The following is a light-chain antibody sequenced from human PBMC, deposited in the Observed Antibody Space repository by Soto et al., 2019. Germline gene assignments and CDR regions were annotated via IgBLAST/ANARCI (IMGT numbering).Light chain of an antibody. Sequence: EIVLTQSPATLSLSPGERATLSCRASQSVSSYLVWYQQKPGQAPRLLIYDASNRATGIPARFSGSGSGTDFTLTISSLEPEDLALYYCQQRTNWPWTFGQGTKVEIK. CDR2: DAS. V-gene: IGKV3-11*01. CDR1: QSVSSY. CDR3: QQRTNWPWT. J-gene: IGKJ1*01.